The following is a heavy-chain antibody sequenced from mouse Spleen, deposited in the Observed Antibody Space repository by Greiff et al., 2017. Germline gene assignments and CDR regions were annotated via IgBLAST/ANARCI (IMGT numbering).Heavy chain of an antibody. V-gene: IGHV1-50*01. Sequence: QVQLQQPGAELVKPGASVKLSCKASGYTFTSYWMQWVKQRPGQGLEWIGEIDPSDSYTNYNQKFKGKATLTVDTSSSTAYMQLSSLTSEDSAVYYCARSGLLRLRYFDVWGAGTTVTVSS. CDR2: IDPSDSYT. D-gene: IGHD1-2*01. CDR3: ARSGLLRLRYFDV. J-gene: IGHJ1*01. CDR1: GYTFTSYW.